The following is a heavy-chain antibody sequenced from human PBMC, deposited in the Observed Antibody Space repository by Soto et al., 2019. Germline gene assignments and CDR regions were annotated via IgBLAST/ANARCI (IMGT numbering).Heavy chain of an antibody. J-gene: IGHJ4*02. CDR1: VLSISSYY. Sequence: PETLLLTFTGSVLSISSYYWSSIRPPPGKGLEWIGYIYYSGSTNYNPSLKSRVTISVDTSKTQFSLKLSSVTAADTAVYYCARDGTAVAGKFDYWVQGTLVTAPQ. V-gene: IGHV4-59*01. D-gene: IGHD6-19*01. CDR2: IYYSGST. CDR3: ARDGTAVAGKFDY.